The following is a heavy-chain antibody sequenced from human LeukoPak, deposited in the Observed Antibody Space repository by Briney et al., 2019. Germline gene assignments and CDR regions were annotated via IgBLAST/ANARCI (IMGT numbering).Heavy chain of an antibody. CDR1: GFTFSSSW. V-gene: IGHV3-7*01. CDR3: ASQGSGYDSPIDS. CDR2: IREDGSEK. D-gene: IGHD5-12*01. Sequence: GGSLRLSCVASGFTFSSSWMTWVRQAPGKGLEWVASIREDGSEKTSVDSVKGRFTISRDNAKNSLYLQMDSLRAEDTAVYYCASQGSGYDSPIDSWGQGTLVTVSS. J-gene: IGHJ4*02.